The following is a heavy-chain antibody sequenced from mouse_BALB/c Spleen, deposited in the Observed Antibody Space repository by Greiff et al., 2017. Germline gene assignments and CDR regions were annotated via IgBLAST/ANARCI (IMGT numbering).Heavy chain of an antibody. J-gene: IGHJ4*01. CDR1: GFSLTSYG. CDR2: IWRGGST. CDR3: AKVMYGNNAMDY. D-gene: IGHD2-10*02. Sequence: VKLVESGPSLVQPSQSLSITCTVSGFSLTSYGVHWVRQSPGKGLEWLGVIWRGGSTDYNAAFMSRLSITKDNSKSQVFFKMNSLQADDTAIYYCAKVMYGNNAMDYWGQGTSVTVSS. V-gene: IGHV2-5-1*01.